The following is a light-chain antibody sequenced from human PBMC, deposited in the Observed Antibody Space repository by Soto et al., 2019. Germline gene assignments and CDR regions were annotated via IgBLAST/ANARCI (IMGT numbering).Light chain of an antibody. CDR2: DAS. CDR3: QQRSNWPIT. V-gene: IGKV3-11*01. J-gene: IGKJ5*01. CDR1: QSVSSS. Sequence: EIVLTQSPATLSLSPGERATLSCRASQSVSSSLAWYHQTPGQAPRLLIYDASNRATGIPARFSGSGSGTDFTLTISSLEPEDFAVYYCQQRSNWPITFGQGTRREIK.